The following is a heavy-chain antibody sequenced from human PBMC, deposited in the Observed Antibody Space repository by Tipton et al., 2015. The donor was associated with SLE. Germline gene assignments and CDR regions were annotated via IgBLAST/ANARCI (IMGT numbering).Heavy chain of an antibody. CDR1: GASLTTDEFY. D-gene: IGHD3-10*01. J-gene: IGHJ6*03. Sequence: LRLSCTVSGASLTTDEFYWGWIRQPPGKGPEWIATLLYSGATHYSPSLQSRVTMSVDPSNNQFSLRLSSVTAADTAVYYCARADGSYFYYFMDVWGKGTTVTVSS. V-gene: IGHV4-39*07. CDR2: LLYSGAT. CDR3: ARADGSYFYYFMDV.